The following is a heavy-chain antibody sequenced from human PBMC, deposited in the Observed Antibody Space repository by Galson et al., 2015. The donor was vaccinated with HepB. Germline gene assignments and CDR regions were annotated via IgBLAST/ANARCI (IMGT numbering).Heavy chain of an antibody. CDR3: AKAGSLWFEEFPYYYMDV. CDR1: GFTFSSYG. J-gene: IGHJ6*03. CDR2: ISYDGSNK. V-gene: IGHV3-30*18. D-gene: IGHD3-10*01. Sequence: SLRLSCAASGFTFSSYGMHWVRQAPGKGLEWVAVISYDGSNKYYADSVKGRFTISRDNSKNTLYLQMNSLRAEDTAVYYCAKAGSLWFEEFPYYYMDVSGKGTTFTVSS.